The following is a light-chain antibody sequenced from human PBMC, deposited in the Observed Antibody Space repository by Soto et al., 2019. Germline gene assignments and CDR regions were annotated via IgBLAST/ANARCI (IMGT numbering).Light chain of an antibody. CDR1: QDITNY. CDR3: QQYDNLPRT. Sequence: DIQMSQSPSSLSASVGDRITITCQASQDITNYLNWYQQKAGKAPKLLIYDASNLETGTPSRFSGSGSGTDFTLTISSLQPEDVATYYCQQYDNLPRTFGPGTKVDIK. CDR2: DAS. J-gene: IGKJ3*01. V-gene: IGKV1-33*01.